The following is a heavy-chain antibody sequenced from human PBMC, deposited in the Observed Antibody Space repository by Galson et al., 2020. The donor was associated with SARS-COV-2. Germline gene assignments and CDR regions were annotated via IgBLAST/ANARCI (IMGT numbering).Heavy chain of an antibody. CDR1: GGSISSYY. CDR3: ARVSANEYYYGSGSYGLYYYYGMDV. CDR2: IYYSGST. D-gene: IGHD3-10*01. Sequence: ASETLSLTCTVSGGSISSYYWSWIRQPPGPGLEWIGYIYYSGSTNSNPSLKSRVTISVDTSKNQFSLKLSSVTAADTAVYYCARVSANEYYYGSGSYGLYYYYGMDVWGQGTTVTVSS. J-gene: IGHJ6*02. V-gene: IGHV4-59*01.